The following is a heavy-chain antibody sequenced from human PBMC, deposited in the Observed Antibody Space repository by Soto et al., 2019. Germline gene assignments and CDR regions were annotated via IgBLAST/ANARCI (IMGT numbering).Heavy chain of an antibody. Sequence: PSETLSLTCTVYGGSFSGYYWSWIRQPPGKGLKWIGEINHSESTNYSPSLKSRVTISVDTSKNQFSLKLSSVTAADTAVYYCARHYAVVLYYFDYWGQGTLVTVSS. V-gene: IGHV4-34*01. CDR3: ARHYAVVLYYFDY. CDR2: INHSEST. D-gene: IGHD2-21*01. J-gene: IGHJ4*02. CDR1: GGSFSGYY.